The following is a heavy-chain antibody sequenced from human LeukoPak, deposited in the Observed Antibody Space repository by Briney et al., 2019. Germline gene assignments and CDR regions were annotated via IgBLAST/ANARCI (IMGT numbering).Heavy chain of an antibody. V-gene: IGHV4-34*01. CDR2: INQSGST. J-gene: IGHJ3*02. Sequence: SETLSLTCAVYGGSFSGYYWSWIRQSPGKGLEWIGEINQSGSTNHNPSLKSRVTISVDTSKNQFSLKVSSVTAADTAIYYCARLRALSGHRGAFDIWGQGTLVTVSS. CDR3: ARLRALSGHRGAFDI. D-gene: IGHD5/OR15-5a*01. CDR1: GGSFSGYY.